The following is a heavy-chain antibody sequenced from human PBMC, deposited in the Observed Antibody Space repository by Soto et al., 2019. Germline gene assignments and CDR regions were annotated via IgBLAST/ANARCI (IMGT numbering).Heavy chain of an antibody. CDR3: ARHSEYSSSWYIY. D-gene: IGHD6-13*01. V-gene: IGHV1-69*13. J-gene: IGHJ4*02. Sequence: GASVKGSCKASGGTFSSYAISWVRQAPGQGLEWMGGIIPIFGTANYAQKFQGRVTITADESTSTAYMELSSLRSEYTAVYYCARHSEYSSSWYIYWGQGTLVTVSS. CDR2: IIPIFGTA. CDR1: GGTFSSYA.